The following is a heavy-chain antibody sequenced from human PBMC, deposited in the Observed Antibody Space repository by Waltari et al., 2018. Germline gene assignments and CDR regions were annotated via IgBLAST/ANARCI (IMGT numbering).Heavy chain of an antibody. CDR3: ARVPRHYYDSSGYPY. D-gene: IGHD3-22*01. Sequence: QLQLQESGPGLVKPSETLSLTCTVSGGSISSSSYYWGWIRQPPGKGLEWIGSIYYSGITYYNPSLKSRVTISVDTSKNQFSLKLSSVTAADTAVYYCARVPRHYYDSSGYPYWGQGTLVTVSS. CDR2: IYYSGIT. CDR1: GGSISSSSYY. V-gene: IGHV4-39*07. J-gene: IGHJ4*02.